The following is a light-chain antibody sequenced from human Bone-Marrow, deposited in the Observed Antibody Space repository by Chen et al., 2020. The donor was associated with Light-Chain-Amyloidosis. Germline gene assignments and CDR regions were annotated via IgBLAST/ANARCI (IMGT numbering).Light chain of an antibody. V-gene: IGLV1-47*02. CDR2: NNN. Sequence: QSVLTQPPLLSGTPGQRVTFSCSGSTSNIGSNRVFWYQQLTGTAPKLLIYNNNVRPSGVPHRSAGSQSGPSASLAIIGRRSEDAAHYYCAKWEHSMSGQVFGGGTKLTVL. CDR1: TSNIGSNR. CDR3: AKWEHSMSGQV. J-gene: IGLJ2*01.